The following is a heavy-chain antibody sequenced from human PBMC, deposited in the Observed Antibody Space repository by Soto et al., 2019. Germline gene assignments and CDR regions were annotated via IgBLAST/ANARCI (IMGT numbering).Heavy chain of an antibody. CDR2: ISYDGKDA. V-gene: IGHV3-30*18. CDR3: AKDHRNGGSSVDY. D-gene: IGHD2-15*01. CDR1: GFSFKSHG. J-gene: IGHJ4*02. Sequence: QVQLVESGGGVVQPGRSLRLSCAVSGFSFKSHGMHWVRQAPGKGLEWVAVISYDGKDANYADSVKGRFTISRDNSKDALDLQMASLRGEETAVYFCAKDHRNGGSSVDYWGQGTLVTVSS.